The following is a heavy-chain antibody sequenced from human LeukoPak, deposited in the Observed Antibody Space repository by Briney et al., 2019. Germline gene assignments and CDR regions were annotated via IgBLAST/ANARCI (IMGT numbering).Heavy chain of an antibody. CDR1: EFMFSKYA. V-gene: IGHV3-23*05. J-gene: IGHJ4*02. Sequence: PGGSLRLSCAASEFMFSKYAMSWVRQAPGKGLEWVSVLYSNNVTYYADSVKGRFTISRDSSKNTLYLQMNSLRAEDTAIYYCARGISMMIVAPGYWGQGTLVTVSS. D-gene: IGHD3-22*01. CDR2: LYSNNVT. CDR3: ARGISMMIVAPGY.